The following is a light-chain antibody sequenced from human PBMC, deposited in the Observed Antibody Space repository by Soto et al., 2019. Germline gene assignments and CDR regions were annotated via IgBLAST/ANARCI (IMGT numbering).Light chain of an antibody. Sequence: DNQMTQFPAALWSSFRDIATITFRASQSISSNLNWYQQKPGKAPKLLIYAASSLQSGVPSRFSGGGSGTDFTLTISSLQPEDFATYSCQQSYSTPLTFGGGTKVDIK. CDR3: QQSYSTPLT. J-gene: IGKJ4*01. CDR2: AAS. V-gene: IGKV1-39*01. CDR1: QSISSN.